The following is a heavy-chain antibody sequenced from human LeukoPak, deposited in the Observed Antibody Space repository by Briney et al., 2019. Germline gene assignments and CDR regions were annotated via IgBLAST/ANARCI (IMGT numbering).Heavy chain of an antibody. CDR2: LIPIYGSA. Sequence: GASVKVSCKASGGSFTFTSHAISWVRQAPGQGLEWMGGLIPIYGSANYAQKFQGRLTITSDESTRTLYMELSSLRPEDSAVHYCAGFFYDNSGDAFDIWGQGTMVTVSS. CDR3: AGFFYDNSGDAFDI. CDR1: GGSFTFTSHA. J-gene: IGHJ3*02. V-gene: IGHV1-69*13. D-gene: IGHD3-22*01.